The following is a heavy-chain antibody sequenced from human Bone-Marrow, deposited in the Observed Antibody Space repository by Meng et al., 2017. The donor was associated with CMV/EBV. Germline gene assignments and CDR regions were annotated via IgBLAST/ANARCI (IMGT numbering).Heavy chain of an antibody. Sequence: GESLKISCAASGFTFSSYEMNWVRQAPGKGLEWVSYISSSGSTIYYADSVKGRFTISRDHAKNSLYLQMNSLRAEDTAVYYCAKGRGYCSSTSCYIYGHGYGMDVWGQGTTVTVSS. CDR3: AKGRGYCSSTSCYIYGHGYGMDV. V-gene: IGHV3-48*03. J-gene: IGHJ6*02. D-gene: IGHD2-2*02. CDR1: GFTFSSYE. CDR2: ISSSGSTI.